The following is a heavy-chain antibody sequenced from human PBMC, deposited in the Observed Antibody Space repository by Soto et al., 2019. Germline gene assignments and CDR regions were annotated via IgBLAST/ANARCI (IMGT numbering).Heavy chain of an antibody. Sequence: QVQLVESGGGVVQPGRSLRLSCAASGLTFRNYGMHWVRQAPGKGLEWLAVIWYDGSNKYYADSVKGRFTISRDNSKNTLYLEMNSLRDEDTAVYYCARDVRSRRYDLWGQGTLVIVSS. CDR3: ARDVRSRRYDL. CDR1: GLTFRNYG. J-gene: IGHJ5*02. V-gene: IGHV3-33*01. D-gene: IGHD3-10*02. CDR2: IWYDGSNK.